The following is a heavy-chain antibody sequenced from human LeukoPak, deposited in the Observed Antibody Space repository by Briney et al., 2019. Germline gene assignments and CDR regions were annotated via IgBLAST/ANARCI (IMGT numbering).Heavy chain of an antibody. CDR2: ISYDGSNK. CDR3: ARDRMGYGGSVDY. V-gene: IGHV3-30-3*01. D-gene: IGHD4-23*01. J-gene: IGHJ4*02. CDR1: GFTFSSNA. Sequence: QPGRSLRLSCAASGFTFSSNAMHWVRQAPGKGLEWVAVISYDGSNKYYADSVKGRFTISRDNSKNTLYLQMNSLRSDVTAVYYCARDRMGYGGSVDYWGQGTLLTVSS.